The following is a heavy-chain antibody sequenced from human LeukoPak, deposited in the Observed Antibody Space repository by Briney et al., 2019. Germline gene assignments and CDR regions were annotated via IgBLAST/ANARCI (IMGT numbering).Heavy chain of an antibody. CDR1: GFTFSSHG. J-gene: IGHJ4*02. CDR2: ISYDGFNK. CDR3: VAMIGYYFDY. V-gene: IGHV3-30*03. D-gene: IGHD3-22*01. Sequence: PGGSLRLSCAASGFTFSSHGMHRVRQAPGKGLEWVAAISYDGFNKYYADSVKGRFTISRDNSKNTLYLQMNSLRAEDTAVYYCVAMIGYYFDYWGQGTLVTVSS.